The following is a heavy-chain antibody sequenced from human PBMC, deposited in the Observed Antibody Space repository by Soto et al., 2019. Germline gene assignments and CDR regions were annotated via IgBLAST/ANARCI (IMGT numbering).Heavy chain of an antibody. J-gene: IGHJ4*02. CDR3: ARGDSSGWYLFDY. Sequence: GASVKVSCTASGGTFSSYTISWVRQAPGQGLEWMGRIIPILGIANYAQKFQGRVTITADKSTSTAYMELSSLRSEDTAVYYCARGDSSGWYLFDYWGQGTLVTVSS. CDR2: IIPILGIA. V-gene: IGHV1-69*02. CDR1: GGTFSSYT. D-gene: IGHD6-19*01.